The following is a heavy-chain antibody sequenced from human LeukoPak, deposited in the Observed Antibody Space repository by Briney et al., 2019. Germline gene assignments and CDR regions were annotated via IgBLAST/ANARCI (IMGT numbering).Heavy chain of an antibody. J-gene: IGHJ5*02. D-gene: IGHD6-6*01. Sequence: PGGSLRLSCAASGFTFGTYAMSWVRQAPGKGLEWISAISGSGGSTYYADSVKGRFTISRDNSKNTLYLQMNSLRAEDTAVYYCARNTSSSPWFDPWGQGTLVTVSS. CDR1: GFTFGTYA. CDR2: ISGSGGST. CDR3: ARNTSSSPWFDP. V-gene: IGHV3-23*01.